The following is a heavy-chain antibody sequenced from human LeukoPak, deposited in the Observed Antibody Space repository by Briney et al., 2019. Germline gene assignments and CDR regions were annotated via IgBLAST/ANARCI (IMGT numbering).Heavy chain of an antibody. CDR3: AKNLRRYAAADY. J-gene: IGHJ4*02. V-gene: IGHV3-48*03. Sequence: PGGSLRLSCVASGFTFSSYELDWVRQVARKGLEWVSHIGRSADVIYYADSVKGRFTISRDNAKNSLYLQMDTLTAEDTAVYYCAKNLRRYAAADYWGQGTLVTVSS. D-gene: IGHD2/OR15-2a*01. CDR1: GFTFSSYE. CDR2: IGRSADVI.